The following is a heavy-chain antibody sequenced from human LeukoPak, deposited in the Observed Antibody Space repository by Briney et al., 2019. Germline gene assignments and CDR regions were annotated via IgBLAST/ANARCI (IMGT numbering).Heavy chain of an antibody. Sequence: SETLSLTCTVSGDSISSSSYFWGWIRQPPGKGLEWIGSIHESGNTYYNPSLKSRASISVDKSKNQFSLKLTSVTAADTAVYYCARGASYSSSWYGVSWGQGTLVTVSS. CDR2: IHESGNT. J-gene: IGHJ5*02. CDR3: ARGASYSSSWYGVS. D-gene: IGHD6-13*01. CDR1: GDSISSSSYF. V-gene: IGHV4-39*07.